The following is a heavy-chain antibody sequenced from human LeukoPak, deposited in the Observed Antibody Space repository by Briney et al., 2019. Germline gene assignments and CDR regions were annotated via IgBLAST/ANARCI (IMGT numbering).Heavy chain of an antibody. CDR1: GFTFSSYA. J-gene: IGHJ4*02. CDR3: AKDRDSYGLTQ. CDR2: ISGSGGST. Sequence: GGSLRLSCAASGFTFSSYAMSWVRQAPGKGLEWVSAISGSGGSTYYADSVKGRFTISRDNSKNTLYLQMDSLRAEDTAVYYCAKDRDSYGLTQWGQGTLVTVSS. V-gene: IGHV3-23*01. D-gene: IGHD5-18*01.